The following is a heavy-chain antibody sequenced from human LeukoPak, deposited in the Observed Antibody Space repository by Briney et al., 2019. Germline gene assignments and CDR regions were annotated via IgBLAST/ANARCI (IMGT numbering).Heavy chain of an antibody. V-gene: IGHV4-61*01. CDR2: FYYTGNI. CDR3: ARGGDDYGDYTFDY. Sequence: SETLSLTCTVSGGSVSSGNYYWSWIRQPPGKGLEWIGYFYYTGNINYNPSLTSRVTISVDTSKNQLSLKLSSVTAADTAVYYCARGGDDYGDYTFDYWGQGTLVTVSS. CDR1: GGSVSSGNYY. D-gene: IGHD4-17*01. J-gene: IGHJ4*02.